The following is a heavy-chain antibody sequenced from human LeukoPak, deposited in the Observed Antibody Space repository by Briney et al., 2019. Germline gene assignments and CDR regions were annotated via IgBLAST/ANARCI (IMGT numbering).Heavy chain of an antibody. CDR1: GCSISPYF. J-gene: IGHJ4*02. CDR2: IYYSGST. V-gene: IGHV4-59*08. CDR3: ARSRVCSSMTCYVDY. D-gene: IGHD2-2*01. Sequence: SETLSLTCPVSGCSISPYFWSWIRQPPAKGLEWIGCIYYSGSTNYNHSLKSRVTNSLDTPKNQFSLNLTSVTAADTAGYYCARSRVCSSMTCYVDYWGQGTLVTVSS.